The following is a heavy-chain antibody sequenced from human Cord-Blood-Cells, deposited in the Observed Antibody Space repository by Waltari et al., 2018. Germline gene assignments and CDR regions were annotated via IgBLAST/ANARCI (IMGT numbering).Heavy chain of an antibody. V-gene: IGHV3-30*04. J-gene: IGHJ4*02. CDR3: ARDGSPGRGSYRYNY. CDR2: ISYDGSNK. Sequence: QVQLVESGGGVVQPGRSLRLSCAASGFTFSSYAMHWVRQAPGKGLGLRWVAVISYDGSNKYYADSVKGRFTISRDNSKNTLYLQMNSLRAEDTAVYYCARDGSPGRGSYRYNYWGQGTLVTVSS. CDR1: GFTFSSYA. D-gene: IGHD3-16*02.